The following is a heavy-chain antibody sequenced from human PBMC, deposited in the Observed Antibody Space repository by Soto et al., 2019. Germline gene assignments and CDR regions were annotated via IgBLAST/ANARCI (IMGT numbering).Heavy chain of an antibody. J-gene: IGHJ6*02. D-gene: IGHD1-26*01. CDR2: IIPIFGTA. CDR3: ARGGGRWLQPYYYYGMDV. Sequence: QVQLVQSGAEVKKPGSSVKVSCKASGGTFSSYAISWVRQAPGQGLEWMGGIIPIFGTANYAQKFQGRVTITADESTSPAYMELSSMRSEDTAVYYCARGGGRWLQPYYYYGMDVWGQGTTVTVSS. CDR1: GGTFSSYA. V-gene: IGHV1-69*01.